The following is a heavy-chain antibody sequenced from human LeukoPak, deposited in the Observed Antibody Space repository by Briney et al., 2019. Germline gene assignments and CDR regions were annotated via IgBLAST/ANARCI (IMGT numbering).Heavy chain of an antibody. Sequence: ASVKVSCKASGYTFTGYYMHWVRQAPGQGLEWMGWINPNSGGTNYAQKFQGRVTMTRDTSISTAYMELSGLRSDDTAVYYCARDLWGYGGKKFDPWGQGTLVTVSS. D-gene: IGHD1-26*01. CDR2: INPNSGGT. J-gene: IGHJ5*02. CDR1: GYTFTGYY. V-gene: IGHV1-2*02. CDR3: ARDLWGYGGKKFDP.